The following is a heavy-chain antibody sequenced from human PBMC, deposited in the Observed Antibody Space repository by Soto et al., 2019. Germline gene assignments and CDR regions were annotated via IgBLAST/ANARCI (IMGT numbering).Heavy chain of an antibody. Sequence: QVQLVESGGGVVQPGRSLRLSCAASGFTFSSYAMHWVRQAPGKGLEWVAVISYDGSNKYYADSVKGRFTISRDNSKNTLYLPMNSLRAEDTAVYYCARGVYGDYSDAFDIWGQGTMVTVSS. D-gene: IGHD4-17*01. CDR2: ISYDGSNK. CDR1: GFTFSSYA. J-gene: IGHJ3*02. V-gene: IGHV3-30-3*01. CDR3: ARGVYGDYSDAFDI.